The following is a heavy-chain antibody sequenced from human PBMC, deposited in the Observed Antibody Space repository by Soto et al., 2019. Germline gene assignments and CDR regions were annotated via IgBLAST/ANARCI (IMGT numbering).Heavy chain of an antibody. J-gene: IGHJ3*02. CDR1: GFSLSTSGVG. D-gene: IGHD3-10*01. CDR2: IYWNDDK. CDR3: AHTTHVSGSYYPRSESTYAFDI. Sequence: QITLKESGPTLVKPTQTLTLTCTFSGFSLSTSGVGVGWIRQPPGKALEWLALIYWNDDKRYSPSLKSRLTITNDTSKNQVVLTMTNIDPVDTATYYCAHTTHVSGSYYPRSESTYAFDIWGQGTMVTFSS. V-gene: IGHV2-5*01.